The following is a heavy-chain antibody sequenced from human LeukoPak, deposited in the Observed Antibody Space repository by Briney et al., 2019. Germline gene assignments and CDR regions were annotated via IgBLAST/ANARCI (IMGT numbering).Heavy chain of an antibody. J-gene: IGHJ4*02. CDR2: ISSSTSII. CDR1: GFTFNSYS. Sequence: GGSLRLSCAASGFTFNSYSMNWVRQAPGKGLEWISYISSSTSIIYYADSVKGRFTISRDNAKNSLYLHMNSLRDEDTAVYYCARDGGYYYDFDYWGQGTLVTVSS. CDR3: ARDGGYYYDFDY. V-gene: IGHV3-48*02. D-gene: IGHD1-26*01.